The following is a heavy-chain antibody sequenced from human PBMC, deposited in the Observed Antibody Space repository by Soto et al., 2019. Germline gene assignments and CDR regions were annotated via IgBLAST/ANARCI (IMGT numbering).Heavy chain of an antibody. Sequence: AGSLTLSCVTSFQPPNLGWMNFCCLAPGKAMEWFGRSRSNNDGGTTEDAAPVKGRFIISRDDSKNTLYLQMNSLKIEDTGIYYCTTTRSTTSCFDNWGPGTLVTVSS. CDR1: FQPPNLGW. CDR2: SRSNNDGGTT. V-gene: IGHV3-15*07. J-gene: IGHJ5*02. CDR3: TTTRSTTSCFDN. D-gene: IGHD2-2*01.